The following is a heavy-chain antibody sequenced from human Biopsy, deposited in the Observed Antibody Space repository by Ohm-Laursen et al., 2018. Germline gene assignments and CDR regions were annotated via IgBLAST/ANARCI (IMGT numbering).Heavy chain of an antibody. CDR1: GATVTSYA. CDR3: ATDARWDPSLDAFHV. J-gene: IGHJ3*01. V-gene: IGHV1-69*04. Sequence: VASVKVSCKASGATVTSYAISWVRQAPGQGLEWIGRIIPFTGVTNYAQNFQGKVTISADKSPPTVYVELSTLKPDDTAVYYCATDARWDPSLDAFHVWGQGTQVTVS. CDR2: IIPFTGVT. D-gene: IGHD1-26*01.